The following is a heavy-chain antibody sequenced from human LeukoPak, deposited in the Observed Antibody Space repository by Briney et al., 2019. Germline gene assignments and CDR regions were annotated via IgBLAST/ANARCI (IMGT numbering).Heavy chain of an antibody. CDR3: AKDEYYYDSSGYYSDY. J-gene: IGHJ4*02. V-gene: IGHV3-23*01. D-gene: IGHD3-22*01. CDR1: GFTFSSYA. Sequence: GGSLRLSCAASGFTFSSYAMSWVRQAPGKGLEWVSAISGSGGSTYYADSVKGRFTISRDNSKNTLYLQMNSLRAEDTAVYYCAKDEYYYDSSGYYSDYWGQGTQVTVSS. CDR2: ISGSGGST.